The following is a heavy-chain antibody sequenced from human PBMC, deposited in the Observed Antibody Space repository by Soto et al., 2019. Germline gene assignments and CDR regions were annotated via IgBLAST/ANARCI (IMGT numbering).Heavy chain of an antibody. CDR2: IYYSGST. D-gene: IGHD6-19*01. Sequence: PSETLSLTCTVSGGSIRSGDYSWSWIRQPPGKGLEWIGYIYYSGSTYYNPSLKSRVTISVDTSKNQFSLKLSSVTAADTAVYYCASYISVAGFDYWGQGTLVTVSS. CDR1: GGSIRSGDYS. V-gene: IGHV4-30-4*01. CDR3: ASYISVAGFDY. J-gene: IGHJ4*02.